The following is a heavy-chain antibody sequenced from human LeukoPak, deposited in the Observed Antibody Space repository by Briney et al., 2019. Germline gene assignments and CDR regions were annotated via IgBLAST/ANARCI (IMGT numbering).Heavy chain of an antibody. CDR2: IYYSGST. Sequence: SQTLSLTCTVSGGSISSGDYYWSWIRQPPGKGLEWIGYIYYSGSTYYNPSLKSRVTISVDTSKNQFSLKLSSVTAADTAVYYCARAGGDYYGSGGYYTNYYYGMDVWGQGTTVTVSS. J-gene: IGHJ6*02. V-gene: IGHV4-30-4*01. D-gene: IGHD3-10*01. CDR1: GGSISSGDYY. CDR3: ARAGGDYYGSGGYYTNYYYGMDV.